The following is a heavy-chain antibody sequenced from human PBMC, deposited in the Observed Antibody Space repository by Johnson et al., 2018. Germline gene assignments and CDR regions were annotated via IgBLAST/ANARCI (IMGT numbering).Heavy chain of an antibody. Sequence: VQLVESGGGVVQPGRSLILSCAASGFTFSSYGMHWVRQAPVKGLEWVALTWYDGGKKFYADSVKGRFTISRDNSKNTLYLEMNSLGAEDTAVYNCGGSPGYGRGWYRYYYYYMDVWCKGTTVTVSS. CDR3: GGSPGYGRGWYRYYYYYMDV. J-gene: IGHJ6*03. D-gene: IGHD6-19*01. CDR1: GFTFSSYG. CDR2: TWYDGGKK. V-gene: IGHV3-33*08.